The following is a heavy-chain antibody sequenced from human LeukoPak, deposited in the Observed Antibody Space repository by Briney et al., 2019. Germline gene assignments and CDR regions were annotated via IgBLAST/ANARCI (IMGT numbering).Heavy chain of an antibody. V-gene: IGHV1-46*01. CDR3: ARAQPFGELYAYYYGMDV. CDR2: INPSGGST. J-gene: IGHJ6*02. Sequence: ASVKVSCTASGYTFASYYMHWVRQAPGQGLEWMGIINPSGGSTSYAQKFQGRVTMTRDTSTSTVYMELSSLRSEDTAVYYCARAQPFGELYAYYYGMDVWGQGTTVTVSS. CDR1: GYTFASYY. D-gene: IGHD3-10*01.